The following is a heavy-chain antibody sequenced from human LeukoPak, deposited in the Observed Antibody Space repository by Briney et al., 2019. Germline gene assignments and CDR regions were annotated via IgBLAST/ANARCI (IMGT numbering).Heavy chain of an antibody. D-gene: IGHD6-13*01. Sequence: PGGSLRLSCAASGFTFSNAWMSWVRQAPGKGLEWVGRIKSKTDGGTTDYAAPVKGRFTISRDDSKNTLYLQMNSLKTEDTAVYYCTTGYSSSWYGGLLYWGQGTLVTVSS. CDR3: TTGYSSSWYGGLLY. CDR1: GFTFSNAW. CDR2: IKSKTDGGTT. J-gene: IGHJ4*02. V-gene: IGHV3-15*01.